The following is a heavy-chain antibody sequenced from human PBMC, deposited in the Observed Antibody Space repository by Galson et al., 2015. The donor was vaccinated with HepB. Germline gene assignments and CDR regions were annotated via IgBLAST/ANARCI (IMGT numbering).Heavy chain of an antibody. CDR2: VYYTGSG. J-gene: IGHJ6*02. CDR1: GGSISTYY. V-gene: IGHV4-59*01. CDR3: ARERQNSNSDPYDMDV. Sequence: SETLSLTCTVSGGSISTYYWNWIRQPPGKGLEWIGYVYYTGSGSYNPSLKRRVTMSVDTSKNQVSLKLTSVTAADTAGYFCARERQNSNSDPYDMDVWGQGTSVAVSS. D-gene: IGHD4-11*01.